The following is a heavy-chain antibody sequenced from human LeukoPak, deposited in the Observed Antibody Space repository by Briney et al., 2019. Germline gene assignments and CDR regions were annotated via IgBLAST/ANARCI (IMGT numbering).Heavy chain of an antibody. CDR3: ASTISSWYYYYYMDV. CDR1: GFTFSDYY. J-gene: IGHJ6*03. CDR2: ISSSGSTI. V-gene: IGHV3-11*04. D-gene: IGHD6-13*01. Sequence: GGSLRLSCAASGFTFSDYYMSWIRQAPGKGLEWVSYISSSGSTIYYADSVKGRFTISRDNAKNSLYLQMNSLRAEDTAVYYCASTISSWYYYYYMDVWGQGTLVTVSS.